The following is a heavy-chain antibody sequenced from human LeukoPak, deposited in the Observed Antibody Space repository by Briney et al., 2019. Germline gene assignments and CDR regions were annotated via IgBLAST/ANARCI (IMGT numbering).Heavy chain of an antibody. CDR1: GGSFSGYC. V-gene: IGHV4-34*01. Sequence: PSETLSLTCAVYGGSFSGYCWSWIRQPPGKGLEWIGEINHSGSTNYNPSLKSRVTISVDTSKNQFSLKLSSVTAADTAVYYCARGVLIAAPSNWFDPWGQGTLVTVSS. J-gene: IGHJ5*02. CDR2: INHSGST. D-gene: IGHD6-6*01. CDR3: ARGVLIAAPSNWFDP.